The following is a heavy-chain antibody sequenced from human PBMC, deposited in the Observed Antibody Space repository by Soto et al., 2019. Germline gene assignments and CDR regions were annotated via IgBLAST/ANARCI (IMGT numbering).Heavy chain of an antibody. Sequence: EVQLVESGGGLVQPGGSLRLSCAASGFTFSSYSMNWVRQAPGKGLEWVSYISSRSSTIYYADSVKGRFTISRDKANNALDLQMNILRDEDTAVYYCARESSRSWYGHDYWGQGTLVTVSS. J-gene: IGHJ4*02. D-gene: IGHD6-13*01. CDR2: ISSRSSTI. CDR3: ARESSRSWYGHDY. CDR1: GFTFSSYS. V-gene: IGHV3-48*02.